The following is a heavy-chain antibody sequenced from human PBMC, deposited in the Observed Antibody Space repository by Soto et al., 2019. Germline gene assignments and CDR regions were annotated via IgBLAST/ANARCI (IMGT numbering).Heavy chain of an antibody. CDR2: ISYDGRST. V-gene: IGHV3-30*18. Sequence: QVHLVESGGGVVQPGRSLRLSCEASAFIFSNHAMHWVRQAPGKGLEWVAAISYDGRSTMYADSVRGRFSISRDNSKKTLHLQMGRLRGDDTAGYYCAKGTWVECEQRGGFDYWGQGVLVIVSS. J-gene: IGHJ4*02. CDR1: AFIFSNHA. CDR3: AKGTWVECEQRGGFDY. D-gene: IGHD3-3*01.